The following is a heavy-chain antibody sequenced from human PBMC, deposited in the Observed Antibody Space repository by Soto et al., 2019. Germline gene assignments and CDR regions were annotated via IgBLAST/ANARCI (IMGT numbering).Heavy chain of an antibody. J-gene: IGHJ4*02. CDR2: INPNSGGT. Sequence: GSVQVSCKASGYTFTGYYTHWVRQAPGQGLEWMGWINPNSGGTNYAQKFQGRVTMTRDTSISTAYMELSRLRSDDTAVYYCARGFVAVAGYDYWGQGTLVTVSS. V-gene: IGHV1-2*02. CDR1: GYTFTGYY. D-gene: IGHD6-19*01. CDR3: ARGFVAVAGYDY.